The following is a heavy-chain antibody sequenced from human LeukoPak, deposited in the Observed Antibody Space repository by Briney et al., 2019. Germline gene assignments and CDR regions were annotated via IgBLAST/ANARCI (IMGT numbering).Heavy chain of an antibody. Sequence: PSETLSLTCTVSGGSISSYYWSWIRQPPGKGRDGIGYINYSASTNYHPSLKSRVTMSVDTSKNQFSLKLSSVTAADTAMYYCAREGRQDYVYFDHWGQGSLVTVSS. J-gene: IGHJ4*02. D-gene: IGHD4-17*01. CDR3: AREGRQDYVYFDH. CDR2: INYSAST. CDR1: GGSISSYY. V-gene: IGHV4-59*01.